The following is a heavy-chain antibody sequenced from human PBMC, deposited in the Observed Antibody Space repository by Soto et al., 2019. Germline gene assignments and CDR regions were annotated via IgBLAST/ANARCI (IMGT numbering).Heavy chain of an antibody. Sequence: ASETLSLTCSVSGYSISRSSHYWGWIRQPPGKGLEWIGGVHISEKAYYNPSLKSRVSVLMDTSKNEFSLKLSSVTAADTAVYYCVRHAQWIIRAYWGQGSLVTVSS. D-gene: IGHD5-12*01. CDR2: VHISEKA. V-gene: IGHV4-39*01. CDR3: VRHAQWIIRAY. CDR1: GYSISRSSHY. J-gene: IGHJ4*02.